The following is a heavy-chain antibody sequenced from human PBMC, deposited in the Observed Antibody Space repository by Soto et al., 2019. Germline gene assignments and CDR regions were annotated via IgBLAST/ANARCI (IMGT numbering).Heavy chain of an antibody. Sequence: QVQLVQSGAEVKKPGASVKVSCKASGYTFTSYAMHWVRQAPGQRLEWMGWINAGNGNTKYSHKFQGRVTITRDTSASTAYMELSSLRSEDTAVYYCARDSPIFDYWGQGTLVTVSS. CDR1: GYTFTSYA. CDR2: INAGNGNT. CDR3: ARDSPIFDY. V-gene: IGHV1-3*01. J-gene: IGHJ4*02.